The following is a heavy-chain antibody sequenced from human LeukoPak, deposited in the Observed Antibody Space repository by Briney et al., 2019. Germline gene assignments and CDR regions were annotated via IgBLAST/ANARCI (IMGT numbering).Heavy chain of an antibody. CDR2: INAGNGNT. Sequence: GASVKVSCKASGGTFSSYAMHWVRQAPGQRLEWMGWINAGNGNTKYSQKFQGRVTITRDTSASTAYMELSSLRSEDTAVYYCAREEYYYDSSGYYASCFDYWGQGTLVTVSS. CDR3: AREEYYYDSSGYYASCFDY. CDR1: GGTFSSYA. V-gene: IGHV1-3*01. D-gene: IGHD3-22*01. J-gene: IGHJ4*02.